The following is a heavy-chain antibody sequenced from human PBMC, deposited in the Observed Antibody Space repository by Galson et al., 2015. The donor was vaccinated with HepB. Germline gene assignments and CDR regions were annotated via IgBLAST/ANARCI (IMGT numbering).Heavy chain of an antibody. D-gene: IGHD1-1*01. Sequence: SLRLSCAASGFIFNNYNMNWVRQAPGKGLEWVSSISSRSDYIYYADSVKGRFTISRDNAKTSLSLQMNSLRVEDTAVYFCVREKDVPTALFDYWGQGTLVTVSS. V-gene: IGHV3-21*06. CDR3: VREKDVPTALFDY. CDR1: GFIFNNYN. CDR2: ISSRSDYI. J-gene: IGHJ4*02.